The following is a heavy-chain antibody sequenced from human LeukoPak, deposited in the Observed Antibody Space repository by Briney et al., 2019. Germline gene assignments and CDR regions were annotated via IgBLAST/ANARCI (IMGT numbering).Heavy chain of an antibody. CDR2: IYSSGTT. V-gene: IGHV4-39*07. D-gene: IGHD6-6*01. CDR3: ARDPTLAAPDY. Sequence: SETLSLTCTVSGGSIISHSYYWGWIRQPPGKGLELIGSIYSSGTTYYNQSLKSRVNISIDTSKNQFSLKLSSVTAADTAVYYCARDPTLAAPDYWGQGTLVTVSS. CDR1: GGSIISHSYY. J-gene: IGHJ4*02.